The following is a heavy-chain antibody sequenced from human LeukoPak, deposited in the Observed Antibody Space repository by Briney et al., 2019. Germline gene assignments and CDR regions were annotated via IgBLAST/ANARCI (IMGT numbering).Heavy chain of an antibody. CDR3: ARERVSSAYYYYGMDV. V-gene: IGHV3-30-3*01. D-gene: IGHD3-10*01. Sequence: PGRSLRLSCAASGFTFSSYAMHWVRQAPGKGLEWVAVISYDGSNKYYADSVKGRFTISRDNSKNTLYLQMNSLRAEDTAVYYCARERVSSAYYYYGMDVWGQGTTVTVSS. CDR2: ISYDGSNK. J-gene: IGHJ6*02. CDR1: GFTFSSYA.